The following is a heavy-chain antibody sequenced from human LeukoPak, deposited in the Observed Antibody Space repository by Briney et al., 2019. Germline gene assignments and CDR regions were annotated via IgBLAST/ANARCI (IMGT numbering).Heavy chain of an antibody. CDR2: ISGSIGST. Sequence: GGSLRLSCAASGFTFSSYAMSWVRQTSGKGLEWVSVISGSIGSTYYADSVRGRFTISRDNSKNTLYLQLNSLRVEDTAVYYCARISYSSGWSLNSDYYYYMDVWGKGTTVTVSS. CDR3: ARISYSSGWSLNSDYYYYMDV. V-gene: IGHV3-23*01. D-gene: IGHD6-19*01. CDR1: GFTFSSYA. J-gene: IGHJ6*03.